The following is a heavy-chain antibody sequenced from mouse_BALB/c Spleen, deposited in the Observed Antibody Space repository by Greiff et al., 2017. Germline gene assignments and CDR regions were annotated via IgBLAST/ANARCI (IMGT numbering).Heavy chain of an antibody. Sequence: EVKLVESGPELVKPVAPVKVSCKPFGYSCPDYNMYRVKRSHGKSLVWIGYIDPYNGGTSYNQKFKGKATLTVDKSSSTPFMHLNSLTSEDSAVYYCARAQYGNLLSFDYWGQGTTLTVSS. V-gene: IGHV1S135*01. CDR2: IDPYNGGT. CDR3: ARAQYGNLLSFDY. CDR1: GYSCPDYN. D-gene: IGHD2-10*02. J-gene: IGHJ2*01.